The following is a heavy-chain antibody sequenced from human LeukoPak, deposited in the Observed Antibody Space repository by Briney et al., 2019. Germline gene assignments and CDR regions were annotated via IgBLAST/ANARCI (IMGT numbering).Heavy chain of an antibody. V-gene: IGHV4-39*01. Sequence: SETLSLTCTVSGGSISSSSYYWGWIRQPPGKGLEWIGSIYYSGSTYYNPSLKSRVTISVDTSKDQFSLKLSSVTAADTAVYYCARLEWLGNPYNWFDPWGQGTLVTVSS. CDR2: IYYSGST. CDR3: ARLEWLGNPYNWFDP. D-gene: IGHD6-19*01. J-gene: IGHJ5*02. CDR1: GGSISSSSYY.